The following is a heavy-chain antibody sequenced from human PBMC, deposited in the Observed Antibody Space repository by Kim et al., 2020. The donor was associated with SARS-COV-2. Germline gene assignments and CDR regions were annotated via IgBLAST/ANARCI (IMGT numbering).Heavy chain of an antibody. V-gene: IGHV3-30*02. CDR3: AKDPRGSPDPYYFDY. D-gene: IGHD1-26*01. J-gene: IGHJ4*02. Sequence: DSVKGRFTISRDNFKDTLYLQMNSLRAEDTAVYSCAKDPRGSPDPYYFDYWGQGTLVTVSS.